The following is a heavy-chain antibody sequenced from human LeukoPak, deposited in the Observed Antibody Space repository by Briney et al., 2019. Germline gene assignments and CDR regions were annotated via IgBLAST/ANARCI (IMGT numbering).Heavy chain of an antibody. Sequence: GGSLRLSCAASEFTFSSYSMNWVRQAPGKGLEWVSYISSSSSTIYYADSVKGRFTISRDNAKNSLYLQMNSLRAEDTAVYYCARAPRFGSGWSNFDYWGQGTLVTVSS. CDR1: EFTFSSYS. CDR3: ARAPRFGSGWSNFDY. CDR2: ISSSSSTI. J-gene: IGHJ4*02. V-gene: IGHV3-48*01. D-gene: IGHD6-19*01.